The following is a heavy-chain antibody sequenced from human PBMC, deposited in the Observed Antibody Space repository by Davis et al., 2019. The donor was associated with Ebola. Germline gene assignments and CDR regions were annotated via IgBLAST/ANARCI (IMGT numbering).Heavy chain of an antibody. J-gene: IGHJ6*02. CDR2: INWNSDSI. CDR3: AKDSRAYYYYGMDV. Sequence: GGSLRLSCAASGFSFGDYAMHWVRQAPGKGLEWVAGINWNSDSIDYADSVKGRFTISRDNAKKSLFLQMNSLREDDTALYYCAKDSRAYYYYGMDVWGQGTTVTISS. CDR1: GFSFGDYA. V-gene: IGHV3-9*01.